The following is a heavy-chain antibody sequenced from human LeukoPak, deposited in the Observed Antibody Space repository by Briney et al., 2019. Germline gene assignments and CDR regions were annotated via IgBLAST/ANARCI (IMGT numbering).Heavy chain of an antibody. J-gene: IGHJ5*02. V-gene: IGHV1-8*01. Sequence: GASVKVSCKASGYTFTSYDINWVRQATGQGLEWMGRMNPNNGNTGYAQKFQGRVTMTRNTSTGTAYMELSSLRSEDTAVYYCARTDYHDTSGASNWFDPWGQGTLVTVSS. CDR3: ARTDYHDTSGASNWFDP. CDR1: GYTFTSYD. D-gene: IGHD3-22*01. CDR2: MNPNNGNT.